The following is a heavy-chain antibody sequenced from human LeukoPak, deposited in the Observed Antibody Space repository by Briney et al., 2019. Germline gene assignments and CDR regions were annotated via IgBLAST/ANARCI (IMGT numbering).Heavy chain of an antibody. J-gene: IGHJ4*02. CDR2: IIENGGNT. Sequence: GGSLRLSCTVSGFIFSNYAMSWVRQAPGKGLEWVSGIIENGGNTYYADSVRGRFTISRDNSKNTLYLQMNSLRAEDTAVYYCARGGLLDYWGQGTLVTVSS. CDR1: GFIFSNYA. D-gene: IGHD4-11*01. V-gene: IGHV3-23*01. CDR3: ARGGLLDY.